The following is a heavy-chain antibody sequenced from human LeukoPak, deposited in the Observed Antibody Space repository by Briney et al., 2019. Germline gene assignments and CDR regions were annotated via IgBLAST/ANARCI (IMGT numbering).Heavy chain of an antibody. CDR2: IYYSGST. CDR3: ARDQKGYCSSTSCYYWFDP. D-gene: IGHD2-2*01. CDR1: GGSISSGGYY. V-gene: IGHV4-31*03. Sequence: PSETLSLTCTVSGGSISSGGYYWSWIRQHPGKGLEWIGYIYYSGSTYYNPSLKSRVTISVDTSKNLFSLKLSSVTAADTAVYYCARDQKGYCSSTSCYYWFDPWGQGTLVTVSS. J-gene: IGHJ5*02.